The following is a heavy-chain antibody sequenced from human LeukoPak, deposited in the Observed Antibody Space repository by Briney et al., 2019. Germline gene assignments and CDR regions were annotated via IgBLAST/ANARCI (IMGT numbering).Heavy chain of an antibody. CDR2: INPNSGDT. J-gene: IGHJ5*02. D-gene: IGHD6-13*01. CDR3: ARMWSTATSGWNWSDP. Sequence: ASVKVSCKASGYTFTGYYVYWVRQAPGQGLEWMGWINPNSGDTNYAQKFQGRITMTRDTSISTAYMELSSLRSDDTAMYYCARMWSTATSGWNWSDPWGQGTLVTVSS. CDR1: GYTFTGYY. V-gene: IGHV1-2*02.